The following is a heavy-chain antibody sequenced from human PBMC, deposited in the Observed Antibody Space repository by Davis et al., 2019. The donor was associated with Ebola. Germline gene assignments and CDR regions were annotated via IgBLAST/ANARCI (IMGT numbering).Heavy chain of an antibody. V-gene: IGHV3-21*01. CDR1: GFTFSSYS. CDR3: ARERITMVQGVTIYYYYYGMDV. Sequence: GESLKISCAASGFTFSSYSMNWVRQAPGKGLEWVSSISSSSSYIYYADSVKGRFTISRDNAKNSLYLQMNSLRAEDTAVYYCARERITMVQGVTIYYYYYGMDVWGQGTTVTVSS. CDR2: ISSSSSYI. D-gene: IGHD3-10*01. J-gene: IGHJ6*02.